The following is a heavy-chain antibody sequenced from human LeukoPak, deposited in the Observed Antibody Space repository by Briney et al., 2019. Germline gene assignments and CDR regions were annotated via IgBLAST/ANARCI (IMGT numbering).Heavy chain of an antibody. Sequence: ASVKVSCKASGYTFTSYGISWVRQAPGQGLEWMGWINPNSGGTNYAQKFQGRVTMTRDTSISTAYMELSRLRSDDTAVYYCARDRERLYYFDYWGQGTLVTVSS. CDR3: ARDRERLYYFDY. CDR2: INPNSGGT. J-gene: IGHJ4*02. V-gene: IGHV1-2*02. D-gene: IGHD5-24*01. CDR1: GYTFTSYG.